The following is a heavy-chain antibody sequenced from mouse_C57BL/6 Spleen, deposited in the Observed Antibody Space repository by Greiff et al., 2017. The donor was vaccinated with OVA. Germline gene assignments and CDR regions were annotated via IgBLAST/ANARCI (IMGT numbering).Heavy chain of an antibody. CDR3: TTKTAQAPAWFAD. V-gene: IGHV14-4*01. D-gene: IGHD3-2*02. CDR2: IDPENGDT. Sequence: VQLQQSGAELVRPGASVKLSCTASGFNIKDDYMHWVKQRPEQGLEWIGWIDPENGDTEYASKFQGKATITADTSSNTAYLQLSSLTSEDTAVYYCTTKTAQAPAWFADWGQGTLVTVSA. CDR1: GFNIKDDY. J-gene: IGHJ3*01.